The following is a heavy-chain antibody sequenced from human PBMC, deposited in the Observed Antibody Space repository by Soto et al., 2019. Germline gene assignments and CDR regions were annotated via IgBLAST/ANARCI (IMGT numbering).Heavy chain of an antibody. Sequence: ASVKVSCKASGYTFTSYYMHWVRQAPGQGLEWMGIINPSGGSTSYAQKFQGRVTMTRDTSTSTVYMELSSLRSEDTAVYYCARAFSSTSCSSIQFDYWGQGTLVTVSS. D-gene: IGHD2-2*01. CDR3: ARAFSSTSCSSIQFDY. CDR2: INPSGGST. V-gene: IGHV1-46*03. J-gene: IGHJ4*02. CDR1: GYTFTSYY.